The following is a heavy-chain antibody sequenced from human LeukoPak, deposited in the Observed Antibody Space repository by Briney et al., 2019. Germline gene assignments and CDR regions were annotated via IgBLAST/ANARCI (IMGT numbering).Heavy chain of an antibody. D-gene: IGHD3-22*01. J-gene: IGHJ3*02. CDR2: IYYSGST. Sequence: SETLSLTCTVSGGSISSYYWSWVRQPPGKGLEWIGYIYYSGSTNYNPSLKSRVTISVDTSKNQFSLKLSSVTAADTAVYYCARTIKYYYDSSGYLDAFDIWGQGTMVTVSS. CDR3: ARTIKYYYDSSGYLDAFDI. CDR1: GGSISSYY. V-gene: IGHV4-59*01.